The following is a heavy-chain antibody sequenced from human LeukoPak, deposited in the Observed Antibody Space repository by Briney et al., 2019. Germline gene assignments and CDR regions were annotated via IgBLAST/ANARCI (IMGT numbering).Heavy chain of an antibody. J-gene: IGHJ4*02. Sequence: ASVKDSCKASGYTFTSYDINWVRQATGQGLEWMGWMNPNSGNTGYAQKFQGRVTMTRNTSISTAYMELSSLRSEDTAVYYCARGTRSIAAAATRVYYFDYWGQGTLVTVSS. CDR2: MNPNSGNT. CDR3: ARGTRSIAAAATRVYYFDY. V-gene: IGHV1-8*01. D-gene: IGHD6-13*01. CDR1: GYTFTSYD.